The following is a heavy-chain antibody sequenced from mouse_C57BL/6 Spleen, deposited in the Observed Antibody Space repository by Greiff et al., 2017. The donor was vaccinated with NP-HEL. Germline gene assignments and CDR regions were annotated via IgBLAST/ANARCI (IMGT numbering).Heavy chain of an antibody. CDR2: ISSGSSTI. CDR1: GFTFSDYG. J-gene: IGHJ4*01. V-gene: IGHV5-17*01. CDR3: ARTNYYGSSESMDY. Sequence: EVMLVESGGGLVKPGGSLKLSCAASGFTFSDYGMHWVRQAPEKGLEWVAYISSGSSTIYYAATVKGRFTISRDNAKNTLFLQMTSLRSEDTAMYYCARTNYYGSSESMDYWGQGTSVTVSS. D-gene: IGHD1-1*01.